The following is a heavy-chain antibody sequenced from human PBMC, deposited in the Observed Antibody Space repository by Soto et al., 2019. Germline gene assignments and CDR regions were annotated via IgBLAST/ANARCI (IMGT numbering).Heavy chain of an antibody. CDR3: AKGPVVVMVFAPDY. V-gene: IGHV3-30*18. CDR1: GFTFSNYG. D-gene: IGHD2-8*01. Sequence: GGSLRLSCAASGFTFSNYGLHWVRQAPGKGLEWVAVISYDGSNKYYADSVKGRFTISRDNSKNTLYLQMNSLRAGDTAVYYCAKGPVVVMVFAPDYWGQGTLVTVSS. CDR2: ISYDGSNK. J-gene: IGHJ4*02.